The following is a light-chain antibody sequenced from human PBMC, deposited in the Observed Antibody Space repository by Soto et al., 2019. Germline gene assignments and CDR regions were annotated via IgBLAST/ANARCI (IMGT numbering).Light chain of an antibody. V-gene: IGKV3-20*01. CDR2: GAS. Sequence: EIVLTPSAGSLSLSPGERATLSCMASQSVSSSYLAWYQQKPGQAPRLIIYGASSRATGIPDRFSGSRSGTDCTLTISRLEPEDFAVYYCQQYGSSPWTFRQGTKVDIK. CDR1: QSVSSSY. J-gene: IGKJ1*01. CDR3: QQYGSSPWT.